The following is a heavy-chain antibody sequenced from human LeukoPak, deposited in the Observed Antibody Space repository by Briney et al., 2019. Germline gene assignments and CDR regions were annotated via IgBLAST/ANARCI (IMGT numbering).Heavy chain of an antibody. CDR1: GYTFTSYA. D-gene: IGHD3-10*01. V-gene: IGHV1-3*01. J-gene: IGHJ4*02. CDR3: ARGSNYYGSGSYYFGRGGPENFDY. CDR2: INAGNGNT. Sequence: ASVKVSCKASGYTFTSYAMHWVRQAPGQRLEWMGWINAGNGNTKYSQKFQGRVTITRDTSASTAYMELSSLRSEDTAVYYCARGSNYYGSGSYYFGRGGPENFDYWGQGILVTVSS.